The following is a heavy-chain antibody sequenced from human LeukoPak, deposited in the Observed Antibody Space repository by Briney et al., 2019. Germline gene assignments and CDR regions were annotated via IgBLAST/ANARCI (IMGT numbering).Heavy chain of an antibody. V-gene: IGHV3-23*01. CDR3: AKNTSGSYFDH. J-gene: IGHJ4*02. CDR2: ISGSVSST. D-gene: IGHD3-3*01. Sequence: PGGSLRLSCAASAFSFSTYDRIWVRQAPVKGGEWVSAISGSVSSTNYADSVKGRFTISRDNSKNTLYLKMNSLRAEDTAVYYCAKNTSGSYFDHWGQGPLVTVSS. CDR1: AFSFSTYD.